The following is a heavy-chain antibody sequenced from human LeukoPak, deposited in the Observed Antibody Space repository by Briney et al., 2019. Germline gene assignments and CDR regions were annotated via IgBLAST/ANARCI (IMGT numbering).Heavy chain of an antibody. CDR2: INHSGST. D-gene: IGHD5-18*01. CDR3: ARVGYSYIINDWSRTGLGAYPTKYYYHMDV. Sequence: AGTLSLTCAVSGGSFSGYYWSWIRQPPGKGLEWIGEINHSGSTNYNPAPTSRVTMSRDTSKNQFSLKRSSVTAPDTTVYFCARVGYSYIINDWSRTGLGAYPTKYYYHMDVWGKGTTVTVSS. J-gene: IGHJ6*03. CDR1: GGSFSGYY. V-gene: IGHV4-34*01.